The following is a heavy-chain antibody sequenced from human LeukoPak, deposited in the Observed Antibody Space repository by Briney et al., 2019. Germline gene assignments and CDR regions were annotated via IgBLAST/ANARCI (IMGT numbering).Heavy chain of an antibody. J-gene: IGHJ4*02. Sequence: PGGSLRLSCAASGFTFSSYKMIWVRQAPGKGLEWVSYITTSGTTTYYADSLKGRFTISRDNAKNSLYLQMNSLRAEDTAVYYCARVLLHSLAVFVYWGQGTLVTVSS. CDR2: ITTSGTTT. CDR3: ARVLLHSLAVFVY. D-gene: IGHD2/OR15-2a*01. CDR1: GFTFSSYK. V-gene: IGHV3-48*03.